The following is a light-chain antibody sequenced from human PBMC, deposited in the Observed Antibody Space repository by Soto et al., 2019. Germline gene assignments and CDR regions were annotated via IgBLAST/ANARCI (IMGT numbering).Light chain of an antibody. CDR1: QSVSSSY. J-gene: IGKJ3*01. CDR3: QQYGSSLFT. CDR2: GAS. Sequence: EIVLTQSPGTLSLSPGERATLSCRASQSVSSSYLAWYQQKPGQAPRLLIYGASSRATGIPDRFSGSGSGTAVPLTISRLERAVFAVYYCQQYGSSLFTFGTGTKVDIK. V-gene: IGKV3-20*01.